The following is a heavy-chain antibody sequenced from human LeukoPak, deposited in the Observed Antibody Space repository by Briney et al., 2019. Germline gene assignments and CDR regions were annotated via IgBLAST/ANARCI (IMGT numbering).Heavy chain of an antibody. J-gene: IGHJ5*02. CDR3: ARVNYYGSGSYYQYYWFDP. D-gene: IGHD3-10*01. V-gene: IGHV4-59*01. Sequence: SETLSLTCTVSGGSISSYYWSWIRQPPGKGLEWIGYIYYSGSTNYNPSLKSRVTISVDTSKNQFSLKLSSVTAADTAVYYCARVNYYGSGSYYQYYWFDPWGQGILVTVSS. CDR2: IYYSGST. CDR1: GGSISSYY.